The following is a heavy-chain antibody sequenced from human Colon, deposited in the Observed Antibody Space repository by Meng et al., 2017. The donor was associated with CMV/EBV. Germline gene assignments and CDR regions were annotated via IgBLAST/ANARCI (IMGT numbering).Heavy chain of an antibody. CDR1: ASIMSSTYY. Sequence: ASIMSSTYYWGWIRQPPGKGLEWIGTVYYNDATQYNPSLKSRVTVSVDRSRNQFSLKMNSVTAADTAVYYCATEIRTLTAAGVAGDPWGQGILVTVSS. CDR3: ATEIRTLTAAGVAGDP. D-gene: IGHD2-21*02. V-gene: IGHV4-39*07. J-gene: IGHJ5*02. CDR2: VYYNDAT.